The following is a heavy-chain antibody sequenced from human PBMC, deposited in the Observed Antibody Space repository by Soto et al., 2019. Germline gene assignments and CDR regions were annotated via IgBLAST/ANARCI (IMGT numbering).Heavy chain of an antibody. CDR1: GFTVSSNY. CDR2: IYSGDTT. CDR3: ARDLRTLYGMDV. J-gene: IGHJ6*02. V-gene: IGHV3-53*01. Sequence: EVQLVESGGGLIQPGGSLRLSCAASGFTVSSNYMSWVRQAPGKGLEWVSVIYSGDTTYYADYVKGRCTISRDHSKNTLYLQMNSLRAEDTAVYYCARDLRTLYGMDVWGHGTTGTVSS.